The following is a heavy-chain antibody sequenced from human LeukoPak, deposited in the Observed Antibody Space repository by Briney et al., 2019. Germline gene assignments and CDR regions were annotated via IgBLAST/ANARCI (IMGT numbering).Heavy chain of an antibody. D-gene: IGHD6-6*01. J-gene: IGHJ4*02. V-gene: IGHV3-33*01. CDR1: GFTFSSYG. CDR2: IWYDGSNK. CDR3: AREGVGIAARGIDY. Sequence: QPGRSPRLSCAASGFTFSSYGMHWVRQAPGKGLEWVAVIWYDGSNKYYADSVKGRFTISRDNSKNTLYLQMNSLRAEDTAVYYCAREGVGIAARGIDYWGQGTLVTVSS.